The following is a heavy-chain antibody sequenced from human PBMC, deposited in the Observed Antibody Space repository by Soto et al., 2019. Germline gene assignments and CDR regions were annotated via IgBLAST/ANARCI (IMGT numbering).Heavy chain of an antibody. D-gene: IGHD2-21*02. CDR1: GFSFNNYA. CDR3: ARDDTYCSGDCYYGGYDR. V-gene: IGHV3-30*04. Sequence: QVQLVESGGGVVQPGRSLRLSCATSGFSFNNYALHWVRQAPGKGLEWVAVISYDGRDKYYADSVKGRFTISRDNSKTSXXLQVCNLRPEDTSLYYCARDDTYCSGDCYYGGYDRWCQGTLVTVSS. J-gene: IGHJ5*02. CDR2: ISYDGRDK.